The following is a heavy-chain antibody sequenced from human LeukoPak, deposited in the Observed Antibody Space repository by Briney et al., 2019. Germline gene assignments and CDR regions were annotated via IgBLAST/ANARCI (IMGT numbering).Heavy chain of an antibody. V-gene: IGHV3-33*01. CDR3: ARDSPFTYLDY. J-gene: IGHJ4*02. CDR1: GFTFSSYG. CDR2: IWYDGSNK. Sequence: GGSLRLSCAASGFTFSSYGMHWVRQAPGKGLEWVAVIWYDGSNKYYADSVKGRFTISRDNSKNTLYLQMNSLRAEDTAVHYCARDSPFTYLDYWGQGTLVTVSS.